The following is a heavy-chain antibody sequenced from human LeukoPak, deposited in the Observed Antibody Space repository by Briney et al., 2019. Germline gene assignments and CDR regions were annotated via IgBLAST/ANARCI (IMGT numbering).Heavy chain of an antibody. CDR1: GGSVSNGNYY. J-gene: IGHJ4*02. D-gene: IGHD3-10*01. V-gene: IGHV4-61*03. Sequence: PSETLSLTCTVSGGSVSNGNYYWSWLRQPPGKALEWIGYIYYSGNTNYNPSLEGRVTISVDTSKNHFSVKLSSVTAADTAVYHCARSQNYYGSGDYWSQGTLVTVSS. CDR2: IYYSGNT. CDR3: ARSQNYYGSGDY.